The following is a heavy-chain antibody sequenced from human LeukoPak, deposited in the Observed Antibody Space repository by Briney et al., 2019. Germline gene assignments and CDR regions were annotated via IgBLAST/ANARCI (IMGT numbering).Heavy chain of an antibody. D-gene: IGHD4/OR15-4a*01. Sequence: GGSLRLSCAASGFTFSDYYMSWIRQAPGKGLEWVSYISSSGSTIYYADSVKGRFTISRDNAKNSLYLQMNSLRAEDTAVYFCARDIGYGPNAFDIWGQGRMVTVSS. J-gene: IGHJ3*02. CDR3: ARDIGYGPNAFDI. V-gene: IGHV3-11*01. CDR1: GFTFSDYY. CDR2: ISSSGSTI.